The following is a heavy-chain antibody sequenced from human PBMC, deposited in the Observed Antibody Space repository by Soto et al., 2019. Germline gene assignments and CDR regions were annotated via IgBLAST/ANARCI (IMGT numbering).Heavy chain of an antibody. CDR1: GYTFTSYG. D-gene: IGHD4-17*01. CDR2: ISAYNGNT. Sequence: QVQLVQSGAEVKKPGASVKVSCKTAGYTFTSYGISWVRQAPGQGLEWMGWISAYNGNTNNAQMLQGRVTMTTATXTSXAYMELRSLRSDDTAGYYCAGETYFDYGGYGGEDYWGQGTLVNVSS. CDR3: AGETYFDYGGYGGEDY. J-gene: IGHJ4*02. V-gene: IGHV1-18*01.